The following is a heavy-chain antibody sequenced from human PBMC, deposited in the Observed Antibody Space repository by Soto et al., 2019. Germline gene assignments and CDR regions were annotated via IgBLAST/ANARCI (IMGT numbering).Heavy chain of an antibody. V-gene: IGHV3-23*01. CDR3: AKVTYYYDSSGYYYFDY. CDR2: FSGSGGST. J-gene: IGHJ4*02. CDR1: GFTFSSYA. D-gene: IGHD3-22*01. Sequence: GGSLRLSCAASGFTFSSYAMSWVRQAPGKGLEWVSAFSGSGGSTYYADSVKGRFTISRDNSKNTLYLQMNSLRAEDTAVYYCAKVTYYYDSSGYYYFDYWGQGTLGTVSS.